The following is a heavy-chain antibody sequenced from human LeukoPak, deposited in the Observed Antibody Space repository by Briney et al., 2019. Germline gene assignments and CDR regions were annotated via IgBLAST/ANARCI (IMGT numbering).Heavy chain of an antibody. V-gene: IGHV3-66*02. J-gene: IGHJ4*02. CDR1: GFTVSSNY. D-gene: IGHD3-22*01. Sequence: PGGSLRLSCAASGFTVSSNYMSWVRQAPGKGLEWLSVIYSGGSTYYADSVKGRFTISRDNSKNTLYLQMNSLRAEDTAVYYCARDHHDYYDSSGYFDYWGQGTLVTVSS. CDR3: ARDHHDYYDSSGYFDY. CDR2: IYSGGST.